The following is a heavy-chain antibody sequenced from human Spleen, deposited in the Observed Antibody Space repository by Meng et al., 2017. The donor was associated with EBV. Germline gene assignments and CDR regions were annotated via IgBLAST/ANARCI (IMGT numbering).Heavy chain of an antibody. J-gene: IGHJ5*02. CDR3: AQYGDNAWFDP. V-gene: IGHV3-53*01. CDR1: GFTVSSNY. CDR2: IYSGGTT. Sequence: VHLVESGGGLIQPGGSLRLSCAASGFTVSSNYMSWVRQAPGKGLEWVSLIYSGGTTYYADSVRGRFTISRDISKNTLSLQMNSLRAEDTAVYYCAQYGDNAWFDPWGQGTLVTVSS. D-gene: IGHD4-17*01.